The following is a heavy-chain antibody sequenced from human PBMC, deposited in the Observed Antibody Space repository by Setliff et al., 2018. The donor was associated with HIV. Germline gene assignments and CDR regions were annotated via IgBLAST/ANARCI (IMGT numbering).Heavy chain of an antibody. J-gene: IGHJ4*02. V-gene: IGHV3-11*06. D-gene: IGHD3-22*01. CDR3: ARDLFPYYHDSRPYYPPAY. Sequence: GGSLRLSCAASGFTFSDYYMSWIRQAPGKGLEWVSYISSSSSSYTNYADSVKGRFTISRDNAKNSLYLQMNSLRAEDTAVYYCARDLFPYYHDSRPYYPPAYWGQGTLVTVSS. CDR2: ISSSSSSYT. CDR1: GFTFSDYY.